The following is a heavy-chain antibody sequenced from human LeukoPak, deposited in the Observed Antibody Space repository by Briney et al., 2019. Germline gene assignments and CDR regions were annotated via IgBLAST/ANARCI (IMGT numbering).Heavy chain of an antibody. CDR2: IIPIFGTA. CDR1: GGTFSSYA. J-gene: IGHJ6*03. CDR3: AREKITMIDYYYMDV. V-gene: IGHV1-69*05. D-gene: IGHD3-22*01. Sequence: SVKVSCKASGGTFSSYAISWVRQAPGQGLEWMGRIIPIFGTANYAQKFQGRVTSTTDESTSTAYMELSSLRSEDTAVYYCAREKITMIDYYYMDVWGKGTTVTVSS.